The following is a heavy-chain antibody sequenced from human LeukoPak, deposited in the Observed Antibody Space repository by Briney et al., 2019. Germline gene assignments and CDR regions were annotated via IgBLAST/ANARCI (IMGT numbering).Heavy chain of an antibody. CDR1: GFTFSSYW. CDR3: AKDSDYYGSGSYYRH. D-gene: IGHD3-10*01. J-gene: IGHJ4*02. CDR2: IKQDGSEK. Sequence: PGGSLRLSCAASGFTFSSYWMSWVRQAPGKGLEWVANIKQDGSEKYYVDSVKGRFTISRDNAKNSLYLQMNSLRAEDTAVYYCAKDSDYYGSGSYYRHWGQGILVTVSS. V-gene: IGHV3-7*01.